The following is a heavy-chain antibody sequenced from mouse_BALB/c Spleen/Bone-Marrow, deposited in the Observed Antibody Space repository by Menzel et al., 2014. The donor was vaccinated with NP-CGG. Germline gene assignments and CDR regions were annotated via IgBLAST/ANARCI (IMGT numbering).Heavy chain of an antibody. CDR1: GFSLTGYG. CDR3: ARDSFLITRALDY. J-gene: IGHJ4*01. Sequence: QVQLQQSGPGLVAPSHSLSITCTVSGFSLTGYGVSWVRQPPGKGLEWLGMIWGDGSTDYNSALKSRLSISKDNSKSQVFLKMNSLQTDDTARYYCARDSFLITRALDYWGQGTSVTVSS. D-gene: IGHD2-4*01. CDR2: IWGDGST. V-gene: IGHV2-6-7*01.